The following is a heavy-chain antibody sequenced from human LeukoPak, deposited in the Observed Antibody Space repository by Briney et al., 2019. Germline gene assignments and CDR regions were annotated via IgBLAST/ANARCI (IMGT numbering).Heavy chain of an antibody. CDR1: GGSFSGYY. D-gene: IGHD3-10*01. J-gene: IGHJ4*02. V-gene: IGHV4-34*01. Sequence: PSGTLSLTCAVYGGSFSGYYWSWIRQPPGKGLEWIGEINHSGSTNYNPSLKSRVTISVDTSKNQFPLKLSSVTAADTAVYYCARVGRINTMVRGVKRGNFDYWGQGTLVTVSS. CDR3: ARVGRINTMVRGVKRGNFDY. CDR2: INHSGST.